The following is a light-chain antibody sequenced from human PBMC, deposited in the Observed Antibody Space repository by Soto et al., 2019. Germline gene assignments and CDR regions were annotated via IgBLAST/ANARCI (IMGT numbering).Light chain of an antibody. V-gene: IGKV3-15*01. CDR1: QSISSN. J-gene: IGKJ2*01. Sequence: EIVMTQSPATLSVSPGERATLSCRASQSISSNLAWYQQKPGQAPRLLIYGASTRATGIPARFSGSGSGTEFTLTISSLQSEDFAVYYCQQYSICPYTFGQGTKLEIK. CDR3: QQYSICPYT. CDR2: GAS.